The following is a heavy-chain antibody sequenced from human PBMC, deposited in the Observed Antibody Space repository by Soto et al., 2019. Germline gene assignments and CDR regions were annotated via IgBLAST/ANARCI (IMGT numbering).Heavy chain of an antibody. CDR3: AKDRAFWSGTHDAFDI. CDR2: ISYDGNNK. D-gene: IGHD3-3*01. J-gene: IGHJ3*02. Sequence: GGSPRLSCSAPEFTFSSYCMHWVRHSPGKGLEWLSVISYDGNNKYYTDSVKGRFTISRDNSKNTLYLQMNTLRGEDTAVYYCAKDRAFWSGTHDAFDIWGQGTMVTVS. CDR1: EFTFSSYC. V-gene: IGHV3-30*18.